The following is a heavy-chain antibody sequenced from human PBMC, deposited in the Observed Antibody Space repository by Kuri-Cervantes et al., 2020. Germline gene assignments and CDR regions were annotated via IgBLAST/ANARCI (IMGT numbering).Heavy chain of an antibody. J-gene: IGHJ2*01. D-gene: IGHD6-19*01. CDR2: IYKSGST. CDR1: GGSISSRDYY. V-gene: IGHV4-39*07. CDR3: AREGSGWRPRYFDL. Sequence: SETLSLTCTVSGGSISSRDYYWGWIRQPPGKGLEWIGSIYKSGSTYYNPSLKSRVTISVDTSKNQFSLKLSSVTAADTAVYYCAREGSGWRPRYFDLWGRGTLVTVSS.